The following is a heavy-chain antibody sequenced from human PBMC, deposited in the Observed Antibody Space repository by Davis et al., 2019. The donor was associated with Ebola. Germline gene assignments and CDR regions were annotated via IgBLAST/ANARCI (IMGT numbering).Heavy chain of an antibody. V-gene: IGHV6-1*01. CDR3: ARDSMVVVVVAATWNYYYGMDV. D-gene: IGHD2-15*01. CDR1: GDSVSRNSAA. CDR2: TYYRSKWYN. J-gene: IGHJ6*02. Sequence: SQTLSLTCAISGDSVSRNSAAWTWIRQSPSRGLEWLGRTYYRSKWYNDYAVSVKSRITINPDTSKNQFSLQLNSVTPEDTAVYYCARDSMVVVVVAATWNYYYGMDVWGQGTTVTVSS.